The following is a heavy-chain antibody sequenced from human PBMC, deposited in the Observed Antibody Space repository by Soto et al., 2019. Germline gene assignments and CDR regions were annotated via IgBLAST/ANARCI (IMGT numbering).Heavy chain of an antibody. D-gene: IGHD2-21*02. CDR2: IYWDDDK. CDR1: GFSLSTGGVG. V-gene: IGHV2-5*02. Sequence: QITLKESGPSLVKPTQTLTLTCTFSGFSLSTGGVGVGWIRQPPGKALEWLGLIYWDDDKRYSPSLRSRLTVTKDTSKNQVVLTMTNMDPVDTATYYCAHSRCGGDCLQSYSSHYYYGMDVWGQGTTVTVSS. CDR3: AHSRCGGDCLQSYSSHYYYGMDV. J-gene: IGHJ6*01.